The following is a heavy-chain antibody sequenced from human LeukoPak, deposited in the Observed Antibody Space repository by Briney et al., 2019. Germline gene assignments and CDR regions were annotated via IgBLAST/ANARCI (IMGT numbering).Heavy chain of an antibody. V-gene: IGHV3-11*01. D-gene: IGHD3-10*01. CDR1: GFTFSDYY. J-gene: IGHJ5*02. CDR2: ISGSSTTI. Sequence: GSLRLSCAASGFTFSDYYMSWIRQAAGKGLEWLAYISGSSTTICYADSVKGRFTISRDNANNSLYLQMNSLTAEATAVYYCARASSPWFRVERASDPWGQGTLVTVSS. CDR3: ARASSPWFRVERASDP.